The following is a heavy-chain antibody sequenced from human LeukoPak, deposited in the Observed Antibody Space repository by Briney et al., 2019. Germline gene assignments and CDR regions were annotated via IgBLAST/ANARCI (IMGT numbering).Heavy chain of an antibody. D-gene: IGHD6-13*01. CDR3: AQKRPGTYPFDY. J-gene: IGHJ4*02. V-gene: IGHV3-23*01. Sequence: PGGSLRLSCAASGFTFSNYALNWVRQAPGKGREWVSASGTSGDTYYADSVRGRFTISRDNAKNMVYLQMSSLRAEDTALYYCAQKRPGTYPFDYWGQGTLVTVSS. CDR1: GFTFSNYA. CDR2: SGTSGDT.